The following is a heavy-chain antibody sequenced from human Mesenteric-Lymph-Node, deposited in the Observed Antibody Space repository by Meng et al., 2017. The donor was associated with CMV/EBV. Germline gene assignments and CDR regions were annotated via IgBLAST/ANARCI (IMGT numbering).Heavy chain of an antibody. CDR3: ARRPGSGMDV. J-gene: IGHJ6*02. V-gene: IGHV5-51*01. CDR2: IYPGDSDT. CDR1: GYTFSNYW. Sequence: GESLKISCKGSGYTFSNYWIAWVRQMAGKGPEWMGIIYPGDSDTRYSPSFQGQVTISADKSISTAYLQWSSLKASDTAVYYCARRPGSGMDVWGQGTTVTVSS. D-gene: IGHD1-1*01.